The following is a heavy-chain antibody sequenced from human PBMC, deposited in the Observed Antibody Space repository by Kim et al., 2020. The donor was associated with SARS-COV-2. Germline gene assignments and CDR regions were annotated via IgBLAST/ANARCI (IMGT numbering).Heavy chain of an antibody. Sequence: GGALRLSCVASGFTFSNYGMQWVRQAPGQGLEWVAVISNDGSNKFYIDSVKGRFTISRDTSKNTLSLQINSLRVEDTAVYYCACYSGTGFKVDYWGQGTLVTVSS. CDR2: ISNDGSNK. CDR1: GFTFSNYG. CDR3: ACYSGTGFKVDY. J-gene: IGHJ4*02. D-gene: IGHD3-10*01. V-gene: IGHV3-33*05.